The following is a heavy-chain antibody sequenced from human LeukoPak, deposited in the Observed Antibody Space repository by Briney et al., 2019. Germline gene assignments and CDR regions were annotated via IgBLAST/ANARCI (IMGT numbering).Heavy chain of an antibody. CDR3: ARAYYYDSSGYYPGGDY. J-gene: IGHJ4*02. D-gene: IGHD3-22*01. CDR1: GYTFSNYF. CDR2: INPSAGST. V-gene: IGHV1-46*01. Sequence: ASVKISCKASGYTFSNYFLYWVRQAPGQGLEWMAIINPSAGSTSYAQKFQGRVTMTRDTSTSTVYMQLSSLRSEDTAVYYCARAYYYDSSGYYPGGDYWGQGTLVTVSS.